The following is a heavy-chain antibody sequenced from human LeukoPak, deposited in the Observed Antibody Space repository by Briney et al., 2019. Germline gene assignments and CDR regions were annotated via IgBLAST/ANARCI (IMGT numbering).Heavy chain of an antibody. CDR2: SYYIEST. CDR1: GGSINHYY. V-gene: IGHV4-59*01. CDR3: ARDNKWLNAFDI. D-gene: IGHD3-22*01. Sequence: SGTLSFNCTVSGGSINHYYWSWIRQPPGKGLEWIGYSYYIESTNYNPSLKSRVTISVDTSRNRFSLKLSSVTAADTAMYYCARDNKWLNAFDIWGQGTMVTVSS. J-gene: IGHJ3*02.